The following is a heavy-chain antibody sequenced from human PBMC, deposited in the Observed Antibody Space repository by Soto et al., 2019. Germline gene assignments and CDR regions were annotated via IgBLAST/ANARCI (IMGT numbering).Heavy chain of an antibody. D-gene: IGHD3-16*01. CDR2: TSYDGSNN. CDR3: ARWGTTGGLDV. Sequence: QVQLVESGGGVVQPGTSLRLSCVGAGFTFRSYVIHWVSQAPGKGLEWVALTSYDGSNNFYGDSVKGRFTISRHNSRNTVELHMDSLTFEDTALYDCARWGTTGGLDVWGQGTLVSVSS. CDR1: GFTFRSYV. J-gene: IGHJ4*02. V-gene: IGHV3-33*05.